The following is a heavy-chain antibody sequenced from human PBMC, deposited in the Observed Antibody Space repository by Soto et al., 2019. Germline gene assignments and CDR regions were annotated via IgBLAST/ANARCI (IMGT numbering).Heavy chain of an antibody. V-gene: IGHV3-7*01. Sequence: GGSLRLSCAASGFTFSNYWMSWVRQAPGKGLEWVANIKPDGNEKYYVDSVKGRFTISRDNAKNSLYLQMNSLRVEDTAVYYCARDGAGNYYDSSGYHVDFDYWGQGALVTVSS. J-gene: IGHJ4*02. D-gene: IGHD3-22*01. CDR1: GFTFSNYW. CDR2: IKPDGNEK. CDR3: ARDGAGNYYDSSGYHVDFDY.